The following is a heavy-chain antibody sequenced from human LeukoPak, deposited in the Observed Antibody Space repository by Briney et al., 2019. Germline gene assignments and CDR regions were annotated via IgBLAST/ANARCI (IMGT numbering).Heavy chain of an antibody. CDR3: ARDRNLNGERWFDP. Sequence: SETLSLTCIVSGGSISSYYWSWIRQPPGKGLEWIGYIHYSGSTNYNPSLKSRVTISVDTSKNQFSLKLTSVTAADTAIYYCARDRNLNGERWFDPWGQGILVTVSS. V-gene: IGHV4-59*01. CDR1: GGSISSYY. CDR2: IHYSGST. D-gene: IGHD4-17*01. J-gene: IGHJ5*02.